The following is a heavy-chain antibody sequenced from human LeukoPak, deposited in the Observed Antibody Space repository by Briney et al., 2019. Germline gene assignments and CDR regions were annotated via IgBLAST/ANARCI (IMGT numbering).Heavy chain of an antibody. Sequence: ASVKVSFKASGYTFTSYYMHWVRQAPGQGLEWMGITNPSGGSTSYAQKFQGRVTMTRDTSTSTVYMELSSLRSEDTAVYYCASPGESVVVVAASLDYWGQGTLVTVSS. CDR2: TNPSGGST. D-gene: IGHD2-15*01. CDR3: ASPGESVVVVAASLDY. J-gene: IGHJ4*02. CDR1: GYTFTSYY. V-gene: IGHV1-46*01.